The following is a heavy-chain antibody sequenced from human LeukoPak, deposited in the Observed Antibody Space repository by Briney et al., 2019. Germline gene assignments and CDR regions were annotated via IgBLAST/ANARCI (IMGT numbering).Heavy chain of an antibody. V-gene: IGHV3-33*01. D-gene: IGHD6-13*01. CDR1: GFTFSSYG. Sequence: PGGSLRLSCAASGFTFSSYGMHWVRRAPGKGLEWVAVIWYDGSNKFYAVSVKGRFPISRDNSKNTLYLQMNSLRAEDTAVYYCARDTGIAAAGTADYWGQGTLVTVSS. CDR2: IWYDGSNK. J-gene: IGHJ4*02. CDR3: ARDTGIAAAGTADY.